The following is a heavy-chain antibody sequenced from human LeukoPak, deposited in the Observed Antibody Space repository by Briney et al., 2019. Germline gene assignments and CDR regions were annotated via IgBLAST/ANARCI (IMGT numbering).Heavy chain of an antibody. D-gene: IGHD3-10*01. CDR2: INHSGST. CDR3: ARSRITMVRGVTQFPYYFDY. V-gene: IGHV4-34*01. Sequence: SETLSLTCAVYGGSFSGYYWSWIRQPPGKGLEWIGEINHSGSTNYNPSLKSRVTISVDTSKNHFSLKLSSVTAADTAVYYCARSRITMVRGVTQFPYYFDYWGQGTLVTVSS. CDR1: GGSFSGYY. J-gene: IGHJ4*02.